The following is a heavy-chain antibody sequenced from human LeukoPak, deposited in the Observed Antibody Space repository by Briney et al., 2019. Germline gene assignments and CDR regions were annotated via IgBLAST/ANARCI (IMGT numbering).Heavy chain of an antibody. J-gene: IGHJ4*02. CDR1: GFTVSSNY. V-gene: IGHV3-66*02. D-gene: IGHD3-22*01. CDR3: ARSDSPYYYDRSGYFDY. CDR2: IYSGGST. Sequence: GGSLRLSCAASGFTVSSNYMSWVRQAPGKGLEWVSVIYSGGSTYYADSVKGRFTISRDNSKNTLYLQMNSLRAEDTAVYYCARSDSPYYYDRSGYFDYWGQGTLVTVSS.